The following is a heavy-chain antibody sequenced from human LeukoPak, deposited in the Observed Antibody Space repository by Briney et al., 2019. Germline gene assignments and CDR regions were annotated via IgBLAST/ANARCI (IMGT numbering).Heavy chain of an antibody. V-gene: IGHV1-2*02. CDR1: GYTFTGYY. J-gene: IGHJ3*02. Sequence: GASVKVSCKASGYTFTGYYIHWVRQAPGQGLEWMRWINPNSGGTNYAQKFQGRVTMTRDTSISTAYMELSRLRSDDTAVYYCAAIFRVVPSGAFDIWGLGTMVTVSS. D-gene: IGHD3-3*01. CDR2: INPNSGGT. CDR3: AAIFRVVPSGAFDI.